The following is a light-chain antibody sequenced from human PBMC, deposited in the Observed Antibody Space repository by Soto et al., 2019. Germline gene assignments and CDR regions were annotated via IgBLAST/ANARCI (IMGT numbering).Light chain of an antibody. J-gene: IGKJ1*01. Sequence: DIQITQSPATLSPSLGDRVTITFRASQTISSWLAWYQQKPGKAPKLLIYKASTLKSGVPSRFSGSGSGTEFTLTISSLQTDDFGTYYCQQYNSYVTFAQGTKVDIK. CDR1: QTISSW. CDR3: QQYNSYVT. CDR2: KAS. V-gene: IGKV1-5*03.